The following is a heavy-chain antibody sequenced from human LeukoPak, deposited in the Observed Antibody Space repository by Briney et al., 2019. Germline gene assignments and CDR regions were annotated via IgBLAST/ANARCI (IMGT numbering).Heavy chain of an antibody. Sequence: GGSLRLSCAASGFTFSSYAMSWVRQAPGKGLEWVSAISGSGGSTYYADSVKGRFTISRDNSENTLYLQMNSLRAEDTAVYYCAKDSNYYDSSGPSWFDPWGQGTLVTVSS. J-gene: IGHJ5*02. CDR3: AKDSNYYDSSGPSWFDP. D-gene: IGHD3-22*01. CDR2: ISGSGGST. CDR1: GFTFSSYA. V-gene: IGHV3-23*01.